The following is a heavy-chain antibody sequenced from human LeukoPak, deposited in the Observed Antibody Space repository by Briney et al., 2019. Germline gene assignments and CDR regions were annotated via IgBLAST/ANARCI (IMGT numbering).Heavy chain of an antibody. CDR1: GYSISSGYY. V-gene: IGHV4-38-2*02. CDR3: ARVGATKYYFDY. J-gene: IGHJ4*02. Sequence: KPSETLSLTCTVSGYSISSGYYWGWIRQPPGKGLEWIGSIYHNGSTYYNPSLKSRVTISVDTSKNQFSLKLSSVTAADTAVYYCARVGATKYYFDYWGQGTLVTVSS. D-gene: IGHD1-26*01. CDR2: IYHNGST.